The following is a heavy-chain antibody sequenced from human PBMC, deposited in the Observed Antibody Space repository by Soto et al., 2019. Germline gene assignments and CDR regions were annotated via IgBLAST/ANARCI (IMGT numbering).Heavy chain of an antibody. D-gene: IGHD6-13*01. Sequence: GSLRLSCAGSRFTFSDYYMIWMLRTPLKGLEWVSYISSSGSTIYYADSVKGRFTISRDNAKNSLYLQMNSLRAEDTAVYYCARDATLYSSSWYNEYWGQGTLVTVSS. V-gene: IGHV3-11*01. CDR1: RFTFSDYY. CDR3: ARDATLYSSSWYNEY. J-gene: IGHJ4*02. CDR2: ISSSGSTI.